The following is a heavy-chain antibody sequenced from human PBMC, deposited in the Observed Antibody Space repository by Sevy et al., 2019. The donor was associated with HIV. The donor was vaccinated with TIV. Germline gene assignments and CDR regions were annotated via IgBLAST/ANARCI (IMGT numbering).Heavy chain of an antibody. V-gene: IGHV4-39*01. Sequence: SETLSLTCTVSGGSISSNSYYWGWIRQPPGKGLEWIGSISYSGSTYYNPSLKSRVTIFVDKSKNQFSLKLNSLTAADTAVYYCARQRGYGDYELGYWGQGTLVTVSS. CDR1: GGSISSNSYY. CDR3: ARQRGYGDYELGY. D-gene: IGHD4-17*01. J-gene: IGHJ4*02. CDR2: ISYSGST.